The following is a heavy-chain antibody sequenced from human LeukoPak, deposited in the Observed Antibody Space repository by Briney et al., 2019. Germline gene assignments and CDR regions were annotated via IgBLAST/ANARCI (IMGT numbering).Heavy chain of an antibody. J-gene: IGHJ4*02. CDR3: ARRSYSGYEGDYFDY. D-gene: IGHD5-12*01. V-gene: IGHV5-51*01. CDR1: GYSFTSYW. Sequence: GESLKISCKGSGYSFTSYWIGWVRQMPGKGLEWMGIIYPGDSDTRYSPSFQGQATISADKSISTAYLQWSSLKASDTAMYYCARRSYSGYEGDYFDYWGQGTLVTVSS. CDR2: IYPGDSDT.